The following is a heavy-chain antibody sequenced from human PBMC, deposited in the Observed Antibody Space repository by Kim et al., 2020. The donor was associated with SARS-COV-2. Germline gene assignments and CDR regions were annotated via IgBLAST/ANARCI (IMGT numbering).Heavy chain of an antibody. CDR2: INHSGST. D-gene: IGHD6-25*01. V-gene: IGHV4-34*01. Sequence: SETLSLTCAVYGGSFSGYYWSWIRQPPGKGLEWIGEINHSGSTNYNPSLKSRVTISVDTSKNQSSLKLSSVTAADTAVYYCARGPGSGGWFDPWGQGTLVTVSS. J-gene: IGHJ5*02. CDR3: ARGPGSGGWFDP. CDR1: GGSFSGYY.